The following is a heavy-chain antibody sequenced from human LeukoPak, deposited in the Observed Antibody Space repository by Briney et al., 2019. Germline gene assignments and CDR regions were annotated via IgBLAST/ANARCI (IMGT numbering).Heavy chain of an antibody. J-gene: IGHJ3*02. CDR2: ISYDGSSK. CDR1: GFTFSSYG. CDR3: AKPITMIVVASDAFDI. V-gene: IGHV3-30*18. Sequence: GGSLRLSCAASGFTFSSYGMHWVRQAPGKGLEWVAVISYDGSSKYYADSVKGRFTISRDNSKNTLYLQMNSLRAEDTAVYYCAKPITMIVVASDAFDIWGQGTMVTVSS. D-gene: IGHD3-22*01.